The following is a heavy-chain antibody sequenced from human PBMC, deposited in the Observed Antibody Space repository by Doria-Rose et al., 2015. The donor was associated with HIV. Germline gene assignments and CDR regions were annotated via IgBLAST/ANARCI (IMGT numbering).Heavy chain of an antibody. J-gene: IGHJ4*02. CDR1: GVSLSSPGMG. CDR3: ARIKSSRWYHKYYFDF. V-gene: IGHV2-26*01. Sequence: QVTLKESGPVLVKPTETLTLTCTVSGVSLSSPGMGVSWIRQPPGKALEWLVNIFSDDERSYKTSLKSRLTISRGTSKSQVVLTMTDMDPVDTATYYCARIKSSRWYHKYYFDFWGQGTLVIVPA. D-gene: IGHD6-13*01. CDR2: IFSDDER.